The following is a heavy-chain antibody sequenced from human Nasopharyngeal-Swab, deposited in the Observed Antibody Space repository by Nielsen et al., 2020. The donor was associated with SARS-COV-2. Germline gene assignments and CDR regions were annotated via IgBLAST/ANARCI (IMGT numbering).Heavy chain of an antibody. J-gene: IGHJ4*02. V-gene: IGHV1-46*01. Sequence: WVRQAPGQGLEWMGMINPSGGSISGGTTIYAQKFRGRVTVTRDTSTSTVYMELGSLRSEDTAAYFCARVSPVRNYLDYWGQGTLVTVSS. CDR3: ARVSPVRNYLDY. CDR2: INPSGGSI.